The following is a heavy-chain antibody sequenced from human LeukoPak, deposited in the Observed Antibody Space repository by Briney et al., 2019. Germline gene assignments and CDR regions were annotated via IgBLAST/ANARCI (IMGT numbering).Heavy chain of an antibody. V-gene: IGHV3-7*01. CDR1: GFTFNSYW. D-gene: IGHD3-10*02. Sequence: PGGSLRLSCAASGFTFNSYWMTWVRQAPGKGLEWVANIMKDGGDKQYVDSVKGRFTISRDNAKNSLYLQMNSLRVEDTAVYYCVRDRDYYVFHQWGQGTLVTVSS. J-gene: IGHJ4*02. CDR3: VRDRDYYVFHQ. CDR2: IMKDGGDK.